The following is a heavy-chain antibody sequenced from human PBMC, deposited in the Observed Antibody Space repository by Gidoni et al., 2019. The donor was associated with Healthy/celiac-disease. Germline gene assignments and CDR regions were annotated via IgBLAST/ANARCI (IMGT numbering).Heavy chain of an antibody. CDR3: ARDLRKPAGSPMYYYYGMDV. D-gene: IGHD6-13*01. V-gene: IGHV3-48*03. CDR2: ISSSGSTI. J-gene: IGHJ6*02. CDR1: GFTSSSYE. Sequence: EVQLVESGGGLVQPGGSLRLSCAASGFTSSSYEMNWFRQAPGKGLEWVSYISSSGSTIYYTDSVKGRFTISRDNAKNSLYLQMNSLRAEETAVYYCARDLRKPAGSPMYYYYGMDVWGQGTTVTVSS.